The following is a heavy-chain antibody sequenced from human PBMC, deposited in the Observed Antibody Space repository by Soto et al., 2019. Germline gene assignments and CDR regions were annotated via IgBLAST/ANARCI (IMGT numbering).Heavy chain of an antibody. CDR3: ARVAGAAPRSWYFDL. Sequence: EVQLVESGGGLVQPGGSRRLSCAPSGFTFSDYWLHWFRQAPGKGLVWVSRIRGDGSSTSHAESVKGRRTISRDNAKDTLYLQMNSLTVEDTAIYYWARVAGAAPRSWYFDLWGRGTLVTVSS. CDR1: GFTFSDYW. D-gene: IGHD6-13*01. J-gene: IGHJ2*01. V-gene: IGHV3-74*01. CDR2: IRGDGSST.